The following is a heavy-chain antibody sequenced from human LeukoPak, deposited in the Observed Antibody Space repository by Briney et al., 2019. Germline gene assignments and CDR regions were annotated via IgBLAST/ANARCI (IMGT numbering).Heavy chain of an antibody. V-gene: IGHV3-33*01. CDR3: ARGPDYYDSSGYFNY. CDR1: GFTFSTYG. D-gene: IGHD3-22*01. J-gene: IGHJ4*02. CDR2: IWYDGSNK. Sequence: GGSLRLSCAASGFTFSTYGMHWVRQAPGKGLEWVAVIWYDGSNKYYADSVKGRFTISRDNSKNTLSLQMNSLRVEDTAVYYCARGPDYYDSSGYFNYWGQGTLVTVSS.